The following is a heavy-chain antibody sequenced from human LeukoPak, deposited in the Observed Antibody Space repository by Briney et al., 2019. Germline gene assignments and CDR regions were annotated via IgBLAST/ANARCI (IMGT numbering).Heavy chain of an antibody. V-gene: IGHV4-59*01. D-gene: IGHD3-10*01. CDR2: IYYSGST. CDR3: ARGPYYYGSGSQLDY. J-gene: IGHJ4*02. Sequence: SETLSLTCTVSGGSISSYYWSWIRQPPGKGLEWIGYIYYSGSTNYNPSLKSRVTISVDTSKNQFSLKLSSVTAADTAVYYCARGPYYYGSGSQLDYWGQGTLVTVSS. CDR1: GGSISSYY.